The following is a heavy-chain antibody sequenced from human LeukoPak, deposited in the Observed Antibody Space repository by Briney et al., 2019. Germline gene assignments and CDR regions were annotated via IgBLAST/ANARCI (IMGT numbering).Heavy chain of an antibody. Sequence: GGSLRLSCAAPGFTFSDHYMDWVRQAPGKGLEWVGRTKNKANSYTTEYAASVKGTFTISRDDSKISLYQQMNSLKTEYTAVYYCARGTYDYGDYGGFDYWGQGTLVTVSS. D-gene: IGHD4-17*01. CDR2: TKNKANSYTT. CDR1: GFTFSDHY. J-gene: IGHJ4*02. CDR3: ARGTYDYGDYGGFDY. V-gene: IGHV3-72*01.